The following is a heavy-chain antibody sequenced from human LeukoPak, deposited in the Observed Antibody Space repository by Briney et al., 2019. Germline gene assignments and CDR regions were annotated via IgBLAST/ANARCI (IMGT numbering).Heavy chain of an antibody. CDR3: ARDASPGYSGAWLDAFDI. CDR2: IKRDGSGA. V-gene: IGHV3-7*01. J-gene: IGHJ3*02. Sequence: PGGSLRLSCAAAGFTFNNYWMTCVRHAPGQGLEGVANIKRDGSGANYVDSVRGRFTISRDNAKNSLYLQMNSLRAEDTAVYYCARDASPGYSGAWLDAFDIWGQGTMVTVSS. D-gene: IGHD5-12*01. CDR1: GFTFNNYW.